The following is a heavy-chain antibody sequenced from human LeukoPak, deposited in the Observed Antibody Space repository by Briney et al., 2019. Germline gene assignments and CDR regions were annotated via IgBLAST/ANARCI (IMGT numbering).Heavy chain of an antibody. V-gene: IGHV4-34*01. CDR1: GGSFSGYY. D-gene: IGHD1-1*01. CDR3: ARARQLYGMDV. J-gene: IGHJ6*02. CDR2: INHSGST. Sequence: SETLSLTCAVYGGSFSGYYWSWIRQPPGKGLEWIGEINHSGSTNYNPSLKSRVTISVDTSKNQFSLKLSSVTAADTAVYYCARARQLYGMDVWGQGTTVTVSS.